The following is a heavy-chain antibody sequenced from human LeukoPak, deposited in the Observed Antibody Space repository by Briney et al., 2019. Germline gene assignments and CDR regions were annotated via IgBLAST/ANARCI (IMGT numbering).Heavy chain of an antibody. V-gene: IGHV3-7*01. CDR1: GFTFSSYW. J-gene: IGHJ4*02. CDR3: ARENRSTSCCFDY. CDR2: IRQDGGEK. Sequence: GGSLRLSCAAPGFTFSSYWMSWVRQAPGKGLEWVANIRQDGGEKYYVDSVKGQFTISRDNAKNSLYLQMTSLRAEDTAVYYCARENRSTSCCFDYWGQGTLVTVSS. D-gene: IGHD2-2*01.